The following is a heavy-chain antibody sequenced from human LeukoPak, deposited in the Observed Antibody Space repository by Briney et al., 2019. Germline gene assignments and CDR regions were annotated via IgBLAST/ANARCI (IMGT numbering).Heavy chain of an antibody. D-gene: IGHD1-1*01. Sequence: HPGGSLRLSCTASGFTFGDYAMSWIRQAPGKGREWVGFIRSKAYGETADYAASVKGRFTISRDDSKAIAYLQMNSLKTEDTAVYHCTRDRGAYNLYDYWGQGTLVTVSS. CDR1: GFTFGDYA. CDR2: IRSKAYGETA. J-gene: IGHJ4*02. CDR3: TRDRGAYNLYDY. V-gene: IGHV3-49*03.